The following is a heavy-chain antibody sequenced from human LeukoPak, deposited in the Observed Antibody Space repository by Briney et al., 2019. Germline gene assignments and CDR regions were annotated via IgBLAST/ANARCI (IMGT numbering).Heavy chain of an antibody. CDR3: ARVDYYDSSGYYNYYYYYGMDV. J-gene: IGHJ6*02. V-gene: IGHV3-30*03. CDR1: GFTFSSYG. Sequence: PGRSLRLSCAASGFTFSSYGMHWVRQAPGKGLEWVAVISYDGSNKHYADSVKGRFTVSRDNSKNTLYVQMNSLRAEDTAVYYCARVDYYDSSGYYNYYYYYGMDVWGQGTTVTVSS. CDR2: ISYDGSNK. D-gene: IGHD3-22*01.